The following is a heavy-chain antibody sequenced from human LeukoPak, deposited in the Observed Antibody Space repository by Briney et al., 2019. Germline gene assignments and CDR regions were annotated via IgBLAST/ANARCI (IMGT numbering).Heavy chain of an antibody. V-gene: IGHV4-59*12. CDR3: ARRRTKAGGSCHAY. CDR2: IYYSGST. D-gene: IGHD2-15*01. CDR1: GGSISSYY. J-gene: IGHJ4*02. Sequence: SSETLSLTCTVSGGSISSYYWSWIRQPPGKGLEWVGYIYYSGSTNYNPSLKSRVTISVDTSKNQFSLKLSSVTPADTAVYYCARRRTKAGGSCHAYWGQGTLVTVSS.